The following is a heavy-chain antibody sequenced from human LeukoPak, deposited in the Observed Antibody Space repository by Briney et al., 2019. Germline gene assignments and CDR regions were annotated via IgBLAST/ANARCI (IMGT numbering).Heavy chain of an antibody. CDR1: GGTFSSYA. CDR3: ARDSVDLSGTPRFLRMDV. CDR2: IIPIFGTA. V-gene: IGHV1-69*06. Sequence: SVKVSCKASGGTFSSYAISWMRQAPGQGLEWMGGIIPIFGTANYAQKFQGRVTITAEKSTSTAYMQLSSLRSEDTAVYYCARDSVDLSGTPRFLRMDVWGKGTTVTVSS. J-gene: IGHJ6*04. D-gene: IGHD3-10*01.